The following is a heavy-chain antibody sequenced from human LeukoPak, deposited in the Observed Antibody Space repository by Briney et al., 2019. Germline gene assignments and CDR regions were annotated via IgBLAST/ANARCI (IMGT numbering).Heavy chain of an antibody. CDR3: ARDYWWNYDY. CDR2: ISKDGSDK. Sequence: QPGGSLRLSCAASGFTFSDYAMHRVRQAPGKGLEWVAVISKDGSDKYYPGSVRGRFTISRDNSKNTIYLQMDSLRAEDTAIYYCARDYWWNYDYWGQGTPVTVSS. V-gene: IGHV3-30-3*01. D-gene: IGHD1-7*01. CDR1: GFTFSDYA. J-gene: IGHJ4*02.